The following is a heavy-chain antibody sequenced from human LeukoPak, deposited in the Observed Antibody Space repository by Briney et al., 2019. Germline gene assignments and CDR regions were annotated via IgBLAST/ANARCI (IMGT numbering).Heavy chain of an antibody. D-gene: IGHD1-1*01. V-gene: IGHV3-49*03. Sequence: LRLTFTSLGFTLGDSAMSWIRPAPGPWLEWVRFIRSKAYGETADYAASVKGRFTISRDDSKAIAYLQMNSLKTEDTAVYHCTRDRGAYNLYDYWGQGTPVTVSS. CDR1: GFTLGDSA. J-gene: IGHJ4*02. CDR3: TRDRGAYNLYDY. CDR2: IRSKAYGETA.